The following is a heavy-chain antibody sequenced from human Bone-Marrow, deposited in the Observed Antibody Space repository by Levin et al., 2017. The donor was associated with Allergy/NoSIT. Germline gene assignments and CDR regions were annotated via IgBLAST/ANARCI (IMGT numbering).Heavy chain of an antibody. D-gene: IGHD5-24*01. J-gene: IGHJ4*02. CDR2: ISYDGSNK. CDR1: GFTFSSYA. Sequence: GESLKISCAASGFTFSSYAMHWVRQAPGKGLEWVAVISYDGSNKYYADSVKGRFTISRDNSKNTLYLQMNSLRAEDTAVYYCASGSDGYNYGVLGYWGQGTLVTVSS. CDR3: ASGSDGYNYGVLGY. V-gene: IGHV3-30*04.